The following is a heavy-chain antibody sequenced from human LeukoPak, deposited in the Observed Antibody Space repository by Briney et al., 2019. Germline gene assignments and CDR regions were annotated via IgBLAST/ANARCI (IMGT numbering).Heavy chain of an antibody. CDR3: VRRLLTGYYEF. CDR1: GFTFSSYS. Sequence: GGSLRLSCVASGFTFSSYSTNWVRQAPGKGLEWVSYISSSSSTIYYADSVKGRFTISRDNARNSLYLQMNSLRADDTAVYYCVRRLLTGYYEFWGQGTLVTVSS. D-gene: IGHD3-9*01. V-gene: IGHV3-48*01. CDR2: ISSSSSTI. J-gene: IGHJ4*02.